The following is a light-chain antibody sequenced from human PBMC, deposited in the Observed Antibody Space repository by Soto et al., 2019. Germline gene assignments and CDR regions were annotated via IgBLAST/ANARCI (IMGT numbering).Light chain of an antibody. Sequence: DIVMTQSPLSLPVTPGEPASISCRSSQSLLHSNGYNYLDWYLQKPGQSPQLLSYLGSNRDSGVPDRFSSSGSGSGFTLKIRRGEGGDVGVYYCMQALQTPRTFGQGTKLELK. CDR1: QSLLHSNGYNY. CDR3: MQALQTPRT. CDR2: LGS. J-gene: IGKJ2*01. V-gene: IGKV2-28*01.